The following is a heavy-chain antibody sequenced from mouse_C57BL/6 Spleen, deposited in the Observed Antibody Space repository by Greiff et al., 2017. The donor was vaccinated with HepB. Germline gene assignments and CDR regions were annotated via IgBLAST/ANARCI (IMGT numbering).Heavy chain of an antibody. CDR2: IDPSDSYT. CDR1: GYTFTSYW. V-gene: IGHV1-59*01. Sequence: VQLQQPGAELVRPGTSVKLSCKASGYTFTSYWMHWVKQRPGQGLEWIGVIDPSDSYTNYNQKFKGKATLTVDTSSSTAYMQLSSLTSEDSAVYYCASQGGRFAYWGQGTLVTVSA. J-gene: IGHJ3*01. CDR3: ASQGGRFAY. D-gene: IGHD3-2*02.